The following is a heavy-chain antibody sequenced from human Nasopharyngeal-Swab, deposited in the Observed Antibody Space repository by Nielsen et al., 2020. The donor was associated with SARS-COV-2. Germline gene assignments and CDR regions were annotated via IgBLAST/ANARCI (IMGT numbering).Heavy chain of an antibody. V-gene: IGHV1-58*01. CDR3: AVASSGWYFPQGAFDI. CDR2: IVVGSGNT. J-gene: IGHJ3*02. D-gene: IGHD6-19*01. Sequence: PSVKVSCKASGFTFTSSAVQWVRQARGQRLEWIGWIVVGSGNTNYAQKFQERVTITRDMSTSTAYMELSSLRSEDTAVYYCAVASSGWYFPQGAFDIWGQGTMVTVSS. CDR1: GFTFTSSA.